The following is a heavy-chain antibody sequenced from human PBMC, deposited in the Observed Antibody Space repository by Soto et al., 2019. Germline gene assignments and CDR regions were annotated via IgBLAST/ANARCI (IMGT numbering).Heavy chain of an antibody. V-gene: IGHV3-30-3*01. Sequence: QVQLVESGGGVVQPGRSLRLSCAASGFTFSSYAMHWVRQAPGKGLEWVAVISYDGSNKYYADSVKGRFTISRDNSKNTLYLQMNSLRDEDTALYYCARSTDSSGYSGYWGQGTLVTVSS. CDR1: GFTFSSYA. D-gene: IGHD3-22*01. J-gene: IGHJ4*02. CDR2: ISYDGSNK. CDR3: ARSTDSSGYSGY.